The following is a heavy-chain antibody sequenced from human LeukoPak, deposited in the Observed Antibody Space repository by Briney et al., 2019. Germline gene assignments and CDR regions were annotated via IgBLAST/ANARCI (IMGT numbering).Heavy chain of an antibody. J-gene: IGHJ6*03. CDR3: ARAPYYDIVTGYYSYYYYYMDV. V-gene: IGHV3-7*01. D-gene: IGHD3-9*01. CDR2: IKQDGSEK. CDR1: GFTFSSYW. Sequence: GGSLRLSCAASGFTFSSYWMNWVRQAPGKGLEWVANIKQDGSEKYYVDSGKGRFTISRDNAKNSLYLQMNSLRAEDTAVYYCARAPYYDIVTGYYSYYYYYMDVWGKGTTVTISS.